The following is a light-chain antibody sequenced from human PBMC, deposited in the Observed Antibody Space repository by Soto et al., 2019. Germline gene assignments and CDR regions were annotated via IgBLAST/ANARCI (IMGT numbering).Light chain of an antibody. J-gene: IGKJ1*01. V-gene: IGKV3-20*01. CDR1: QSLSSNY. CDR2: AAS. CDR3: QLYGTSPKP. Sequence: EIVLTQSPGTLSLSPGERATLSCRASQSLSSNYLAWYQQKPGQAPRLLIYAASTRATGIPDRFSGSGSGTDFTLSISRLEPEDFAVYYCQLYGTSPKPFGQGTKVDIK.